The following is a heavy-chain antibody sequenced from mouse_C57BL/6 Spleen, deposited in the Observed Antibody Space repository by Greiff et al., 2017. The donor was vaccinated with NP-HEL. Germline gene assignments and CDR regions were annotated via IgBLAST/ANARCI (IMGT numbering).Heavy chain of an antibody. D-gene: IGHD1-1*01. J-gene: IGHJ2*01. Sequence: QVQLQQSGAELVRPGTSVKMSCKASGYTFTNYWIGWAKQRPGHGLEWIGDIYPGGGYPNYNEKFKGKATLTADKSSSTAYMQFSSLTSEDSAIYYCARRRDYYGSSYGYYFDYWGQGTTLTVSS. CDR1: GYTFTNYW. CDR2: IYPGGGYP. V-gene: IGHV1-63*01. CDR3: ARRRDYYGSSYGYYFDY.